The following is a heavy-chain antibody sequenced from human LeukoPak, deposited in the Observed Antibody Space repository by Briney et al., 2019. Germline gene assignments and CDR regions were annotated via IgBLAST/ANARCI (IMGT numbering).Heavy chain of an antibody. D-gene: IGHD6-19*01. CDR2: IIPIFGTA. CDR3: ARLIAVAGTKDY. Sequence: SVKVSCKASGGTFSSYAISWVRQAPGQGLEWMGGIIPIFGTASYAQKFQGRVTITADESTSTAYMELSSLRSEDTAVYYCARLIAVAGTKDYWGQGTLVTVSS. V-gene: IGHV1-69*13. CDR1: GGTFSSYA. J-gene: IGHJ4*02.